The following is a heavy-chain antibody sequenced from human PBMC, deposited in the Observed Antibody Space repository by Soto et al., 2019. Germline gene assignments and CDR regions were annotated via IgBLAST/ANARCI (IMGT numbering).Heavy chain of an antibody. CDR2: INPSGGST. Sequence: GASVKVSCKASGYTFTRYYMHWVRQAPGQGLEWMGIINPSGGSTSYAQKFQGRVTMTRDTSTSTVYMELSSLRSEDTAVYYCARVGCSGGSCYQFDYWGKGNLVTVSS. D-gene: IGHD2-15*01. CDR1: GYTFTRYY. J-gene: IGHJ4*02. CDR3: ARVGCSGGSCYQFDY. V-gene: IGHV1-46*01.